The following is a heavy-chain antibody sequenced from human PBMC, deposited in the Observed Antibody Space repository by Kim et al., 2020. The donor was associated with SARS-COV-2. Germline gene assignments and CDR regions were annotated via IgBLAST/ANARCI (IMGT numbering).Heavy chain of an antibody. CDR2: ISYDGNNQ. CDR3: ARHRGATLPAAYFDY. CDR1: GFTFSGFA. Sequence: GGSLRLSCAASGFTFSGFAMHWVRQAPGKGLEWVAVISYDGNNQYYAESVKGRFTISRDNSKNTLFLQMDSLRDEDTAEYYCARHRGATLPAAYFDYWGHGTLVTVSS. V-gene: IGHV3-30*04. D-gene: IGHD2-2*01. J-gene: IGHJ4*01.